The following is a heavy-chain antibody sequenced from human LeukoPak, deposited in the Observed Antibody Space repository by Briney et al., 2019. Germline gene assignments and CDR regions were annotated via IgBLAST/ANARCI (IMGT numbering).Heavy chain of an antibody. Sequence: KPGASVRVSCKASGYTFTSYDINWVRQATGQGLEWMGWMNPNSGNTGYAQKFQGRVTMTRNTSISTAYMELSSLRSEDTAVYYCARAQGYCSSTSCYGNWFDPWSQGTLVTVSS. D-gene: IGHD2-2*01. V-gene: IGHV1-8*01. CDR2: MNPNSGNT. CDR1: GYTFTSYD. CDR3: ARAQGYCSSTSCYGNWFDP. J-gene: IGHJ5*02.